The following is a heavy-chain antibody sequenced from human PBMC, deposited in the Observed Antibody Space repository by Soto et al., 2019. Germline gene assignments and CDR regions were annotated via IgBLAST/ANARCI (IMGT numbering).Heavy chain of an antibody. Sequence: PGESLKIYCKGSGYSFTRYWIGWVRQMPGKGLEWMGIIYPGESDTRYSPSFQGQATLSADKSISTAYLQWSSLKASDTAMYYCARLSPAVDYWGQGSIVTVYS. V-gene: IGHV5-51*01. CDR2: IYPGESDT. J-gene: IGHJ4*02. CDR3: ARLSPAVDY. CDR1: GYSFTRYW.